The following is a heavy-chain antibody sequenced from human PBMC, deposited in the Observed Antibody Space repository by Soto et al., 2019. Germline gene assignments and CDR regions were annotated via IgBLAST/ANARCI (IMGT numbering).Heavy chain of an antibody. CDR1: GGSISSYY. J-gene: IGHJ5*02. Sequence: SETLSLTCTVSGGSISSYYWSWIRQPPGKGLEWIGYIYYSGSTNYNPSLKSRVTISVDTSKNQFSLKLSSVTAADTAVYYCARHGNRGYSYGYRWFDPWGQGTLVTVSS. V-gene: IGHV4-59*01. CDR3: ARHGNRGYSYGYRWFDP. CDR2: IYYSGST. D-gene: IGHD5-18*01.